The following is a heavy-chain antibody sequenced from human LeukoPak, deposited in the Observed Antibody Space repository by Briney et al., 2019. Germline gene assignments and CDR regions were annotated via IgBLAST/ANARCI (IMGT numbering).Heavy chain of an antibody. Sequence: GGSLRLSCAASGLTFSAYAMHWVRQAPGKGLEWVAVISYDGSNKYYADSVKGRFTIFRDNSKNTVHLQMNSLKSEDTAAYYCARGQVGPFGDYGLVAYWGQGTPVIVSS. D-gene: IGHD4-17*01. V-gene: IGHV3-30-3*01. CDR2: ISYDGSNK. J-gene: IGHJ4*02. CDR3: ARGQVGPFGDYGLVAY. CDR1: GLTFSAYA.